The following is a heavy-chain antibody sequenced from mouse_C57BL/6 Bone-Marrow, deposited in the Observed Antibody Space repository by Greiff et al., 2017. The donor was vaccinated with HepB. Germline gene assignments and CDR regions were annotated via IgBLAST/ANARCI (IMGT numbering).Heavy chain of an antibody. V-gene: IGHV1-69*01. D-gene: IGHD2-12*01. CDR2: IDPSDSYT. CDR3: ARYSYGGFAY. Sequence: VQLQQSGAELVMPGASVKLSCKASGYTFTSYWMHWVKQRPGQGLEWIGEIDPSDSYTNYNQKFKGKSTLTVDKSSSTAYMQLSSLTSEDSAVYYCARYSYGGFAYWGQGTLSLSLQ. CDR1: GYTFTSYW. J-gene: IGHJ3*01.